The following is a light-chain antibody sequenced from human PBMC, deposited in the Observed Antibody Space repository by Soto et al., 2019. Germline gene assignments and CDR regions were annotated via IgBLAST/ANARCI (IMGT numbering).Light chain of an antibody. CDR2: DAS. V-gene: IGKV3-15*01. CDR3: QQYNNWPPWT. Sequence: IVRTQSPATLSVTTGERATLPCSPSQSVNNKLAWYQQKPGQAPRLLIYDASIRATGIPARISGSGSGTEFTLTISSLQSEDFALYYCQQYNNWPPWTFGQGTMVDIK. J-gene: IGKJ1*01. CDR1: QSVNNK.